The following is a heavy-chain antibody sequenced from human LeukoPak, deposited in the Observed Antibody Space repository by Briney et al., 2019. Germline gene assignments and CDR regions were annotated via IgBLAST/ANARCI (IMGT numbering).Heavy chain of an antibody. CDR1: GFTVSSNY. J-gene: IGHJ4*02. Sequence: PGGSLRLSCAASGFTVSSNYMSWVRQAPGKGLEWVSVIYSGGSTYYADSVKGRFTIYRDNSKNTLYLQMNSLRAEDTAVYYCASSITMVRGVMGYWGQGTLVTVSS. CDR3: ASSITMVRGVMGY. D-gene: IGHD3-10*01. V-gene: IGHV3-53*01. CDR2: IYSGGST.